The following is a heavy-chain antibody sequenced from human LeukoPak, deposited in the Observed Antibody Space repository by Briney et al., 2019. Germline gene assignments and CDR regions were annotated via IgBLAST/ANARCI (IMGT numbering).Heavy chain of an antibody. CDR2: INTGGDPT. J-gene: IGHJ4*02. D-gene: IGHD1-1*01. CDR3: ARHWAPGKTKKFDY. V-gene: IGHV3-23*01. Sequence: PGGSLRLSCAASEFNFGDFPMTWVRQAPGKGLEWVSSINTGGDPTSYADSVKGRFTISRDNSRSTVYLQANNLTIEDTAVYYCARHWAPGKTKKFDYWGQGTLVTVSS. CDR1: EFNFGDFP.